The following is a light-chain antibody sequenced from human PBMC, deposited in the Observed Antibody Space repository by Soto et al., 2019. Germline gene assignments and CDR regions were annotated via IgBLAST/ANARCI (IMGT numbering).Light chain of an antibody. CDR1: QSVSSSY. CDR2: AAS. Sequence: EIVLTQSPGTLSLSPGERATLSCRASQSVSSSYLAWYQQKPGQAPRLLIYAASSRATGTPDRFSGSGSGTYVPLPISRLEPEDYAVYYCQQYGSSPGFTFGPGTNVDIK. J-gene: IGKJ3*01. V-gene: IGKV3-20*01. CDR3: QQYGSSPGFT.